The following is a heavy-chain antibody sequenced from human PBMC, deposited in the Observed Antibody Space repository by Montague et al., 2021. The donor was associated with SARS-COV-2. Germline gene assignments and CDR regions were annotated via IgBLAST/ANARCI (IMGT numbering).Heavy chain of an antibody. D-gene: IGHD3-3*01. V-gene: IGHV3-9*01. CDR2: ISFKSETI. J-gene: IGHJ4*02. CDR3: ARDIHQDGITVFGVVLHRRFDS. CDR1: GFTFGDYA. Sequence: SLRLSCAASGFTFGDYAMHWVRRAQGKGLEWVSGISFKSETIANADSVKGGFTISRDNARNSLYLQMNSRRAEDTAFYYCARDIHQDGITVFGVVLHRRFDSWGQGTLVTVSS.